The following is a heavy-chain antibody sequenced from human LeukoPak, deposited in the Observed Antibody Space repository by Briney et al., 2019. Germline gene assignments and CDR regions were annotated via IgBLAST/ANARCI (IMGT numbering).Heavy chain of an antibody. CDR2: ISAYNGNT. V-gene: IGHV1-18*01. CDR1: GYTFTSYG. CDR3: ARVGGTNYYDSSGYFPYFDY. Sequence: GASVKVSCKASGYTFTSYGISWVRQAPGQGLEWMGWISAYNGNTNYAQKLQGRVTMTTDTSTSTAYMELRSLRSDDTAVYYCARVGGTNYYDSSGYFPYFDYWGQGTLVTDSS. D-gene: IGHD3-22*01. J-gene: IGHJ4*02.